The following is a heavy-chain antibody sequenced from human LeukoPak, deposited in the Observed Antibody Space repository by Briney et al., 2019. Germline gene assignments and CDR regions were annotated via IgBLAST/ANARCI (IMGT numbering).Heavy chain of an antibody. CDR3: ARGLVVYKLIDAFDI. V-gene: IGHV4-59*08. CDR2: IYYSGST. D-gene: IGHD2-2*01. Sequence: PSETLSLTCTVSGGSISSYYWSWIRQPPGKGLEWSGYIYYSGSTNYNPSLKSRVTISVDTSKNQFSLKLSSVTAADTAVYYCARGLVVYKLIDAFDIWGQGTMVTVSS. CDR1: GGSISSYY. J-gene: IGHJ3*02.